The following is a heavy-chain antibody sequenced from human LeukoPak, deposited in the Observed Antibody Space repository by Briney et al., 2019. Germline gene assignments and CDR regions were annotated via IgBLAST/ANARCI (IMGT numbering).Heavy chain of an antibody. CDR1: GGTFSSYA. D-gene: IGHD3-10*01. CDR2: IIPIFGTA. CDR3: ARDHQLLWFGEPMVPYYYYYYMDV. J-gene: IGHJ6*03. V-gene: IGHV1-69*06. Sequence: SVKVSCKASGGTFSSYAISWVRQAPGQGLEWMGGIIPIFGTANYAQKFQGRVTITADKSTSTVYMELSSLRSEDTAVYYCARDHQLLWFGEPMVPYYYYYYMDVWGKGTTVTISS.